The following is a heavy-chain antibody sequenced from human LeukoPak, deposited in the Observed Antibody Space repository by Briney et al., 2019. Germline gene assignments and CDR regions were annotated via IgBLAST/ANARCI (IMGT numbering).Heavy chain of an antibody. CDR2: INPNSGGT. D-gene: IGHD6-19*01. Sequence: ALVKVSCKASGYTFTGYYIHWVRQAPGQGLEWMGWINPNSGGTNYAQQFQGRVTMTRDTSISTVYMELGRLRPDDTAVYYCARGRYSSGWYWFDPWGQGTLVTVSS. CDR3: ARGRYSSGWYWFDP. J-gene: IGHJ5*02. V-gene: IGHV1-2*02. CDR1: GYTFTGYY.